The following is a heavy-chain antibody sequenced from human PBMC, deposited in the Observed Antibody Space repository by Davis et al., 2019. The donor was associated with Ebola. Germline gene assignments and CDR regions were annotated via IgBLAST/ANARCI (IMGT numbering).Heavy chain of an antibody. CDR2: INHSGST. V-gene: IGHV4-34*01. Sequence: MPSETLSPTFAVYGGSFSGYYWSWIRQPPGKGLEWIGEINHSGSTNYKPSLKSRVTISVDTSKKQFSLKLSSVTAADTAVYYCARKRGAVAGQFDSWGQGTLVTVSS. CDR3: ARKRGAVAGQFDS. D-gene: IGHD6-19*01. CDR1: GGSFSGYY. J-gene: IGHJ4*02.